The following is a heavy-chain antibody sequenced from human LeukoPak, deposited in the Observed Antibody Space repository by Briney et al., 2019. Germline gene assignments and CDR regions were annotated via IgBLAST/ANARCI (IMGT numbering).Heavy chain of an antibody. J-gene: IGHJ1*01. V-gene: IGHV3-15*01. CDR2: IKSKTDGGTT. CDR3: TTPPGNYYAWAYFQH. CDR1: GFTFSSYW. Sequence: GGSLRLSCVASGFTFSSYWMTWVRQAPGKGLEWVGRIKSKTDGGTTDYAAPVKGRFTISRDDSKNTLYLQMNSLKTEDTAVYYCTTPPGNYYAWAYFQHWGQGTLVTVSS. D-gene: IGHD1-26*01.